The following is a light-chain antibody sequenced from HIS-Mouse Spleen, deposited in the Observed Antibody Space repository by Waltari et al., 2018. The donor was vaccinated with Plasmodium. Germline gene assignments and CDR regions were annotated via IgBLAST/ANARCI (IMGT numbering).Light chain of an antibody. Sequence: DVVMTQSPLSLPVTLGPPASISCRSSQSLVHSDGNTYLNWFQQRPDQSPRRLIYKVSNRDSGVPDRFSGSGSGTDFTLKISRVEAEDVGVYYCMQGTHWPPYTFGQGTKLEIK. CDR2: KVS. J-gene: IGKJ2*01. V-gene: IGKV2-30*02. CDR3: MQGTHWPPYT. CDR1: QSLVHSDGNTY.